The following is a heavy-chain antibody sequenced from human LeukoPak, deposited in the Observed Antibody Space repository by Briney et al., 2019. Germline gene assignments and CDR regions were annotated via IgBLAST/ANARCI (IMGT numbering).Heavy chain of an antibody. V-gene: IGHV4-61*05. D-gene: IGHD2-15*01. Sequence: SETLSLTCTVSGGSIRRSSYYWGWIRQPPGKGLEWIAYIYYSGNTNYNPSLKSRVTISVDTSKNHFSLKLSSVTAADTAVYYCARSVEGYCGGGSCYSYYYYMDVWGKGTTVTVSS. J-gene: IGHJ6*03. CDR3: ARSVEGYCGGGSCYSYYYYMDV. CDR1: GGSIRRSSYY. CDR2: IYYSGNT.